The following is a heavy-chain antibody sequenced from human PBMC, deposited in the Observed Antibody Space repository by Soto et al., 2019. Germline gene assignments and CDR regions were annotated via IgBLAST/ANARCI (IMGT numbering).Heavy chain of an antibody. J-gene: IGHJ4*01. CDR2: IVVGSGNT. V-gene: IGHV1-58*01. CDR3: AAGEYHDTSGYSSDY. CDR1: GFTFITST. D-gene: IGHD3-3*01. Sequence: GASVKVSCKASGFTFITSTVQWVRQARGQPLERLGWIVVGSGNTIYAQNFQERVTFTRDESTSTAYMELSSLRFEDTGVYYCAAGEYHDTSGYSSDYWG.